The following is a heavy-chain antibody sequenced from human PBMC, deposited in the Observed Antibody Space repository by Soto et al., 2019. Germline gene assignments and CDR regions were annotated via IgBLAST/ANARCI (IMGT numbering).Heavy chain of an antibody. Sequence: ASVKVSCKASGYTFTSYGISWVRQAPGQGLEWMGWISAYNGNTNYAQKLQGRVTMTTDTSTSTAYMELRSLRSDDTAVYYCARDYWRDYYGSGSYYSLHNFDYWGQGTLVTVSS. D-gene: IGHD3-10*01. CDR2: ISAYNGNT. V-gene: IGHV1-18*01. CDR1: GYTFTSYG. CDR3: ARDYWRDYYGSGSYYSLHNFDY. J-gene: IGHJ4*02.